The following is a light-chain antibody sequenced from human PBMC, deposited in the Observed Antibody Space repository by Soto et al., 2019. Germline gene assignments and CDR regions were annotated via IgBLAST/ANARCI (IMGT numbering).Light chain of an antibody. CDR1: QSVSSY. Sequence: EIVLTQSPGTLSLSPGERATLSCRASQSVSSYLAWYQQKPGQAPRLLIYDASNRATGIPARFSGSGSGTDFTLTISSLEPEDFAVYYCQQRSNWFGQGTKV. CDR3: QQRSNW. J-gene: IGKJ1*01. V-gene: IGKV3-11*01. CDR2: DAS.